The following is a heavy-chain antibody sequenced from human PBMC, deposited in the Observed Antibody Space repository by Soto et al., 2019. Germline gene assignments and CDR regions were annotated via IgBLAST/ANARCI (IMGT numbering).Heavy chain of an antibody. J-gene: IGHJ4*02. CDR3: VRESGVAEDC. CDR2: IKTDGYAA. Sequence: ESGGVLVQPWGSLRLSCVASGFTFDSHWMHWVRQAPGEGLVWVSRIKTDGYAAAYADSVKGRFTISRDNTKNTVYLQMNSMRAEDTAVYFCVRESGVAEDCWGKGTLVTVSS. D-gene: IGHD6-19*01. V-gene: IGHV3-74*01. CDR1: GFTFDSHW.